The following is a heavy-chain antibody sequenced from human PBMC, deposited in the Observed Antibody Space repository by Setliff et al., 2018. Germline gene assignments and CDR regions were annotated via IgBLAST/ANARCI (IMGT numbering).Heavy chain of an antibody. Sequence: PSETLSLTCTVSGDSISTGINYWSWIRQPAGKGLEWIGHIDRSGNTNFNPSLKSRVTISGDRSKNQFSLKLSAVTAADTAVYFCAREDGPNYYYYYMDIWGKGTTVTVSS. CDR3: AREDGPNYYYYYMDI. CDR2: IDRSGNT. V-gene: IGHV4-61*09. D-gene: IGHD2-8*01. J-gene: IGHJ6*03. CDR1: GDSISTGINY.